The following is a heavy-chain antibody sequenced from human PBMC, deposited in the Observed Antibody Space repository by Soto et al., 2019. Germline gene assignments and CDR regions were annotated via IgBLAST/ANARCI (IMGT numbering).Heavy chain of an antibody. D-gene: IGHD5-12*01. CDR2: IKQDGSEK. CDR3: ARVSVVATIHYFDY. V-gene: IGHV3-7*01. Sequence: GSLRLSCAASGFTFSSYWMSWVRQAPGKGLEWVANIKQDGSEKYYVDSVKGRFTISRDNAKNSLYLQMNSLRAEDTAVYYCARVSVVATIHYFDYWGQGTLVTV. J-gene: IGHJ4*02. CDR1: GFTFSSYW.